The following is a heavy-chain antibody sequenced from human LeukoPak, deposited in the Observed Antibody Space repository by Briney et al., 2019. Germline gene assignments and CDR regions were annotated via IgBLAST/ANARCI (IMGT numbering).Heavy chain of an antibody. CDR3: TRDETGDKLPWDY. CDR1: GFTFSSYW. J-gene: IGHJ4*02. Sequence: PGGSLRLSCAASGFTFSSYWMSWVRQAPGKGLEWVGFIRSKAYGGTTEYAASVKGRFTISRDDSKSIAYLQMNSLKTEDTAVYYCTRDETGDKLPWDYWGQGTLVTVSS. V-gene: IGHV3-49*04. CDR2: IRSKAYGGTT. D-gene: IGHD7-27*01.